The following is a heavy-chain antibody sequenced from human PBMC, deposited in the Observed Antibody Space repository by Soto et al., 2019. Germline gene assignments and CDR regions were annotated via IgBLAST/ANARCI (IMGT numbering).Heavy chain of an antibody. Sequence: SETLSLNRPVSGGXISRGFYYWNXIRQHPGKGLEWIGYIYYSGSTYYNPSLKSRVTISVDTSKNQFSLKLSSVTAADTAVYYCARVLYGDYVLYYFYYSGMDVWCQGTTVTVSS. CDR3: ARVLYGDYVLYYFYYSGMDV. J-gene: IGHJ6*02. CDR2: IYYSGST. CDR1: GGXISRGFYY. D-gene: IGHD4-17*01. V-gene: IGHV4-31*03.